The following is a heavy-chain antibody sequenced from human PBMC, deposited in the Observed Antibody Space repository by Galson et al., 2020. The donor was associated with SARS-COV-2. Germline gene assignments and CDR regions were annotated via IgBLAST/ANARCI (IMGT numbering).Heavy chain of an antibody. CDR3: ASRGLGISSGSYGY. D-gene: IGHD3-10*01. Sequence: GESLKISCAASGFTFSDYYMSWIRQAPGKGLEWVSYISSSSSYTNYADSVKGRFTISRDNAKNSLYLQMNSLRAEDTAVYYCASRGLGISSGSYGYWGQGTLVTVSS. J-gene: IGHJ4*02. CDR1: GFTFSDYY. CDR2: ISSSSSYT. V-gene: IGHV3-11*06.